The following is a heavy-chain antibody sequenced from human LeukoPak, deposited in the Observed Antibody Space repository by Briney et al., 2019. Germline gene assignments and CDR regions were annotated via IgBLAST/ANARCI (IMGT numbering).Heavy chain of an antibody. CDR2: INPNSGGT. D-gene: IGHD3-10*01. J-gene: IGHJ4*02. CDR1: GYTFTGYY. Sequence: ASVKVSCKASGYTFTGYYMHWVRQAPGQGLEWMGWINPNSGGTNYAQKFQGRVTMTRDTSISTAYMELSRLRSDDTAVYYCARDQYYYGSGRLAFGDYFDYWDQGTLVTVSS. V-gene: IGHV1-2*02. CDR3: ARDQYYYGSGRLAFGDYFDY.